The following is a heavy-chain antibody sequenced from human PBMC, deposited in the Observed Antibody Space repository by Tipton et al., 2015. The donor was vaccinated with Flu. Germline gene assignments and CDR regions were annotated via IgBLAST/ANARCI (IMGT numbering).Heavy chain of an antibody. D-gene: IGHD1-26*01. V-gene: IGHV4-4*02. CDR1: GGSISSSNW. J-gene: IGHJ3*02. CDR2: IYHSGST. Sequence: SLRLSCAVSGGSISSSNWWSWVRQPPGKGLEWIGEIYHSGSTNYNPSLKSRVTISVDTSKNQFSLKLSSVTAADTAVYYCARDHRWELHAFDIWGQGTMVTVSS. CDR3: ARDHRWELHAFDI.